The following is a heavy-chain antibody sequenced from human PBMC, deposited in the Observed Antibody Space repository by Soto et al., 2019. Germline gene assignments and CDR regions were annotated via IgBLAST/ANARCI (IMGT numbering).Heavy chain of an antibody. V-gene: IGHV4-31*03. CDR3: ATLHYNSSWYGSDY. CDR2: IYYSGST. J-gene: IGHJ4*02. D-gene: IGHD6-13*01. CDR1: GGSISSGGHY. Sequence: QVQLQESGPGLVKPSQTLSLTCTVSGGSISSGGHYWSWIRQHPGKGLEWIGYIYYSGSTYYNPSLKSRVTISVDTSKNQFSLTLSSVTAADTAVYYCATLHYNSSWYGSDYWGQGTLVTVSS.